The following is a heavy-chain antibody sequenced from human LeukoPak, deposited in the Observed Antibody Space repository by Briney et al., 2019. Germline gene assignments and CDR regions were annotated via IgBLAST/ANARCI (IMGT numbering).Heavy chain of an antibody. Sequence: SETLSLTCAVYGGSFSGYYWSWIRQPPGKGLEWIGEINHSGSTNYNPSLKSRVTISVDTSKNQLSLKMSSVTAADTAVYYCARGDPWLTQEDYFDYWGQGTLVTVSS. D-gene: IGHD6-19*01. CDR1: GGSFSGYY. J-gene: IGHJ4*02. V-gene: IGHV4-34*01. CDR3: ARGDPWLTQEDYFDY. CDR2: INHSGST.